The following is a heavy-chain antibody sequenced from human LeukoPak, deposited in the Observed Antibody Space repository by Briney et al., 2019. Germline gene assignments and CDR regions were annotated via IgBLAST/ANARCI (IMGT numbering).Heavy chain of an antibody. D-gene: IGHD5-24*01. Sequence: GASVKVSCKASGYTFTSYGISWVRQAPGQGLEWMGWISAYNGNTNYAQKLQGRVTMTTDTSTSTAYMELSSLRSEDTAVYYCAREGDRDGYNRFDYWGQGTLVTVSS. CDR3: AREGDRDGYNRFDY. J-gene: IGHJ4*02. CDR1: GYTFTSYG. V-gene: IGHV1-18*01. CDR2: ISAYNGNT.